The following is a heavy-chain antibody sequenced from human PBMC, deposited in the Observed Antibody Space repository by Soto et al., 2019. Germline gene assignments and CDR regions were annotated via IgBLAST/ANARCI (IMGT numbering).Heavy chain of an antibody. J-gene: IGHJ5*02. D-gene: IGHD3-3*01. CDR1: GGPFSGYY. CDR3: ARGPNHDFWSA. V-gene: IGHV4-34*01. Sequence: QVQLHQWGAGLLKTSETLSLTCGGYGGPFSGYYWSWIRQPPGKGLQWIGEINHSGGVTYNPSLKSRVTISADTSKSHFSLNVTSVTVADTAVYYCARGPNHDFWSAWGQGSPVIVSS. CDR2: INHSGGV.